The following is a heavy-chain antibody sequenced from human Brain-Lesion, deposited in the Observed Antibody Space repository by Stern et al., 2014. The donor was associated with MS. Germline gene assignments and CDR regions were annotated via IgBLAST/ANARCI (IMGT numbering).Heavy chain of an antibody. CDR1: GDSISSGSFY. J-gene: IGHJ4*02. CDR2: IYSSGST. CDR3: ARETGGYTYGDTDFFDY. Sequence: VQLVESGPGLVKPSQTLSLTCIVSGDSISSGSFYWNWIRQPAGKGLEWIGRIYSSGSTNYNPYLKSRVTISGDTSQNQFSLKVISMTAADTAVYYCARETGGYTYGDTDFFDYWGQGALVTVSS. V-gene: IGHV4-61*02. D-gene: IGHD5-18*01.